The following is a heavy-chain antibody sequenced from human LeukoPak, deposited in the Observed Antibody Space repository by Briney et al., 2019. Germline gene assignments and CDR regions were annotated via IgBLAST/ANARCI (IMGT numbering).Heavy chain of an antibody. Sequence: PSETLSLTCTVSGGSISSSSYYWSWIRQPPGKGLEWIGEINHSGSTNYNPSLKSRVTISVDTSKNQFSLKLSSVTAADTAVYYCARLGHLYRRYYYGSGKQFFDYWGQGTLVTVSS. J-gene: IGHJ4*02. CDR1: GGSISSSSYY. V-gene: IGHV4-39*07. CDR3: ARLGHLYRRYYYGSGKQFFDY. CDR2: INHSGST. D-gene: IGHD3-10*01.